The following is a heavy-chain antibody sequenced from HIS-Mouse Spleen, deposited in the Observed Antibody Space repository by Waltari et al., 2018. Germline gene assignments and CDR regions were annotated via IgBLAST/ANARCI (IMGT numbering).Heavy chain of an antibody. V-gene: IGHV3-33*06. D-gene: IGHD5-12*01. J-gene: IGHJ3*02. Sequence: QVQLVESGGGVVQPGRSLGLSWAASGFRFRSYGMHGVRQAPGKGLEWVAVIWYDGSNKYYADSVKGRFTISRDNSKNTLYLQMNSLRAEDTAVYYCAKDLARKDSGYDAFDIWGQGTMVTVSS. CDR3: AKDLARKDSGYDAFDI. CDR2: IWYDGSNK. CDR1: GFRFRSYG.